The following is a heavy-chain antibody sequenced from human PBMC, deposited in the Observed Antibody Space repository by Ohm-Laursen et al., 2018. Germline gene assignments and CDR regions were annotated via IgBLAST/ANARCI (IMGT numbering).Heavy chain of an antibody. CDR1: GFIFRNFG. D-gene: IGHD6-6*01. CDR3: AKDRVAARREPLDY. V-gene: IGHV3-33*06. Sequence: SLRLSCAASGFIFRNFGMHWVRQAPGKGLEWVAVIWYDGSNKYYADSVKGRFTISRDNSKNTLYLQMNSLRAEDTAVYYCAKDRVAARREPLDYWGQGTLVTVSS. CDR2: IWYDGSNK. J-gene: IGHJ4*02.